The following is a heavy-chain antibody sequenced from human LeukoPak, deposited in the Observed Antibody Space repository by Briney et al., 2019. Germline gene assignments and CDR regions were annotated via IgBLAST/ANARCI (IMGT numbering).Heavy chain of an antibody. CDR3: ARRAGAYTRPYDY. Sequence: GGSLRLSCTVSGFTVSSNSMSWVRQAPGKGLEWVSFIYSAGSIYYSDSVKGRFTISIDNSKNTLYLQMNSLRAEDTAVYYCARRAGAYTRPYDYWGQGTLVTVSS. V-gene: IGHV3-53*01. D-gene: IGHD3-16*01. J-gene: IGHJ4*02. CDR1: GFTVSSNS. CDR2: IYSAGSI.